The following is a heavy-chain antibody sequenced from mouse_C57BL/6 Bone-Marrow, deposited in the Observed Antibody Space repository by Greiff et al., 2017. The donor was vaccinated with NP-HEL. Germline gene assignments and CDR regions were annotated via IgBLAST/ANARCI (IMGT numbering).Heavy chain of an antibody. J-gene: IGHJ4*01. CDR2: IYPGNSDT. Sequence: EVQVVESGTVLARPGASVKMSCKTSGYTFTSYWMHWVKQRPGQGLEWTGAIYPGNSDTSYNQKFKGKAKLTAVTSASTAYMELSSLTNEDSAVYYCTPFITTVVKAMDYWGQGTSVTVSS. CDR1: GYTFTSYW. V-gene: IGHV1-5*01. CDR3: TPFITTVVKAMDY. D-gene: IGHD1-1*01.